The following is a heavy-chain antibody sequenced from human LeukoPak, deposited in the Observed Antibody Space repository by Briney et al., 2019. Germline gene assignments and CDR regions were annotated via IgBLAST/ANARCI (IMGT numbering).Heavy chain of an antibody. J-gene: IGHJ3*02. Sequence: SETLSLTCTVSGGSISSYYWSWIRQPPGKGLEWIGYIYYSGSTNYNPSLKSRVTISVDTSKNQFSLKLSSVTAADTAVYYCASHFVVVIAHDAFDIWGQGTMVTVSS. CDR2: IYYSGST. CDR3: ASHFVVVIAHDAFDI. CDR1: GGSISSYY. D-gene: IGHD2-21*01. V-gene: IGHV4-59*01.